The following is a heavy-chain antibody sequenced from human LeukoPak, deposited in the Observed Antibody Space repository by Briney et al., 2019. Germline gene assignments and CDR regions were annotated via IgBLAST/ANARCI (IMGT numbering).Heavy chain of an antibody. J-gene: IGHJ3*02. Sequence: GGSLRLSCAASGFTFSDYYMGWIRQAPGKGLECVSSISSGSRYTDYADSVKGRFTISRDNAKNSLYLQMNSLRAEDTAVYYCAREVHGDYDIWGQGTRVTVSS. CDR3: AREVHGDYDI. CDR2: ISSGSRYT. CDR1: GFTFSDYY. D-gene: IGHD4-17*01. V-gene: IGHV3-11*05.